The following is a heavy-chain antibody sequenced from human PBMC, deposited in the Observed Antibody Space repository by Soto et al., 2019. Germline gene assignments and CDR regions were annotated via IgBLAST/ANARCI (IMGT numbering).Heavy chain of an antibody. D-gene: IGHD3-16*02. CDR3: ARDIRLGEFSPTPHNGFAP. CDR1: GGSISSGGYY. J-gene: IGHJ5*02. V-gene: IGHV4-31*03. Sequence: SETLSLTCTVSGGSISSGGYYWSWIRQHPGKGLEWIGYSYYSGSTYYNPSLKSRVTISVDTSKNQFSLKLSSVTAADTPVYYCARDIRLGEFSPTPHNGFAPLGQGALVTFSS. CDR2: SYYSGST.